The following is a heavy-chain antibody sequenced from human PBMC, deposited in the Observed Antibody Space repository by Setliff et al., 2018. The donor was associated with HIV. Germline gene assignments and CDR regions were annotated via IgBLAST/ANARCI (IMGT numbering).Heavy chain of an antibody. J-gene: IGHJ5*02. CDR2: INQSGSV. V-gene: IGHV4-34*01. CDR1: GGSLSGDY. D-gene: IGHD5-18*01. Sequence: SSETLSLTCAVYGGSLSGDYWGWIRQPPGKGLEWIGDINQSGSVNYNPSLKSRVTISVDRSKNQVSLKLISVTAADTAMYYCARGRLRAVTAMIKKRASYTWFDPWGQGTLVTVSS. CDR3: ARGRLRAVTAMIKKRASYTWFDP.